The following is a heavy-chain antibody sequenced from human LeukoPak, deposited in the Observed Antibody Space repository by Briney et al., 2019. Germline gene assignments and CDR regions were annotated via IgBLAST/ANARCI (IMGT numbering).Heavy chain of an antibody. CDR3: ARDRTEGIAAAGSGVNWFDP. CDR2: INHSGST. D-gene: IGHD6-13*01. V-gene: IGHV4-34*01. J-gene: IGHJ5*02. CDR1: GGSFSGYS. Sequence: SETLSLTCAVYGGSFSGYSWTWIRQPPGKGLEWIGEINHSGSTNYNPSLKSRVTISVGTSKNQFSLKLSSVTAADTAVYYCARDRTEGIAAAGSGVNWFDPWGQGTLVTVSS.